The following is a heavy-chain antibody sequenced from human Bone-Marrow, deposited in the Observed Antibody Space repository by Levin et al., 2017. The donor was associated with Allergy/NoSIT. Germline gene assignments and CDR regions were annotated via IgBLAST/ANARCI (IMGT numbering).Heavy chain of an antibody. CDR3: AREDTMRSRPFDY. Sequence: MPSETLSLTCAVSGGSISSYYWSWIRQPAGKGLEWIGRIYTSGSTNYNPSLKSRVTMSVDTPNNQVSLKLSSVTAADTAVYYCAREDTMRSRPFDYWDQGTLVTVSS. CDR2: IYTSGST. CDR1: GGSISSYY. D-gene: IGHD3-22*01. V-gene: IGHV4-4*07. J-gene: IGHJ4*02.